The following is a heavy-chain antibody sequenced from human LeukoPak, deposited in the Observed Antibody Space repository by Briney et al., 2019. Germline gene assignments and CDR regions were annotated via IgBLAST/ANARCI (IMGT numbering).Heavy chain of an antibody. CDR2: ISGSGGST. J-gene: IGHJ3*02. CDR3: AKREGDTSGYYHDTFDI. Sequence: PGESLKISCAASGFTFSRYAMSWVRQAPGKGLEWVSGISGSGGSTYYADSVKGRFTISRDNSKNTLNLQMNSMRPEDKAVYYCAKREGDTSGYYHDTFDIWGQATVVTVSS. V-gene: IGHV3-23*01. D-gene: IGHD3-22*01. CDR1: GFTFSRYA.